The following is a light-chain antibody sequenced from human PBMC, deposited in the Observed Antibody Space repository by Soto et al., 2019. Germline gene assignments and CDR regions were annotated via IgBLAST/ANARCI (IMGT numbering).Light chain of an antibody. V-gene: IGKV1-27*01. CDR2: AAS. Sequence: DIQMTQSPSSLSASLGDRVTITCRASQGIGVYLAWFQQKPGNAPKLLIYAASTLQSGVPSRFSGSGSGTDFTLTVSSLQSEDVGTCYRQEYNSAPLTFGGGTKVEIK. CDR1: QGIGVY. CDR3: QEYNSAPLT. J-gene: IGKJ4*01.